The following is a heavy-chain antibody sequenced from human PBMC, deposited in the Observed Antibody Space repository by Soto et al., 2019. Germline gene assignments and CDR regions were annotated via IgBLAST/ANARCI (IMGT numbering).Heavy chain of an antibody. CDR1: GSSIGTYC. CDR2: IYDRGTT. J-gene: IGHJ4*02. D-gene: IGHD4-17*01. V-gene: IGHV4-59*01. CDR3: AFSWNALAVTTFDY. Sequence: SETLSLTCTVSGSSIGTYCWSWIRQSPGKGLEWIGYIYDRGTTDYNPSLKSRVTMSVDTSKSQFSLHLNSVTTADTAVYYCAFSWNALAVTTFDYWGQGIQVTVSS.